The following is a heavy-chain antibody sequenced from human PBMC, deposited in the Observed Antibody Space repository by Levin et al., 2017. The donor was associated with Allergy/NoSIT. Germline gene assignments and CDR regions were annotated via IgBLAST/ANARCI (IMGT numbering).Heavy chain of an antibody. Sequence: SQTLSLPCTVSRGSIPSHYWNWIRQPPGKGLEWIGYIYYSGSTNYNPSLKSRVTISVDTSKNQFSLRLSSVTAADTAVYYCARGGGSSATSQDFDHWGQGTLVTVSS. CDR2: IYYSGST. V-gene: IGHV4-59*11. J-gene: IGHJ4*02. CDR3: ARGGGSSATSQDFDH. CDR1: RGSIPSHY. D-gene: IGHD3-16*01.